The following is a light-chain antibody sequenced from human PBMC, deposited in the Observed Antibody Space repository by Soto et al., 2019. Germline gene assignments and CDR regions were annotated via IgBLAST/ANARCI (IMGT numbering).Light chain of an antibody. CDR3: QHYGTSPLT. CDR2: GVS. CDR1: QSPSSSY. Sequence: EFVLTQSPGTLSLSPGERATLSCRASQSPSSSYFAWYQQKPGQAPRLLIYGVSSRATGIPDRFSGSASGTDFTLTISRLEPEDFAVYFCQHYGTSPLTFGQGTKVEIK. V-gene: IGKV3-20*01. J-gene: IGKJ1*01.